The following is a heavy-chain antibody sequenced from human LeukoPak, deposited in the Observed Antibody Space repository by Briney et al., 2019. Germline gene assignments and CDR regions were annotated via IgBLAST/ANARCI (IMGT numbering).Heavy chain of an antibody. Sequence: ASVKVSCKASGYTFTSSYIHWVRQAPGQGLEWMGLINPSGGSTRYARKFQGRVTMTRDMSTSTVYMEVSSLRSEDTAVFFCARASNPYYFDYWGQGTLVTVSS. J-gene: IGHJ4*02. V-gene: IGHV1-46*01. CDR1: GYTFTSSY. CDR2: INPSGGST. D-gene: IGHD1-14*01. CDR3: ARASNPYYFDY.